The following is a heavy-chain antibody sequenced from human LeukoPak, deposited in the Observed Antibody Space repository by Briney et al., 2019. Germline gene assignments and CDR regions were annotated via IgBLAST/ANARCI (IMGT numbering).Heavy chain of an antibody. Sequence: SETLSLTCTVSGGSISSYYWSWIRQPPGKGLEWIGYIHYSGSTNYNPSLKSRVTISVDTSKNQFSLKLSSVTAADTAVYYCARELTATKSSGWYPDYYYYMDVWGKGTTVTVSS. CDR1: GGSISSYY. CDR2: IHYSGST. D-gene: IGHD6-19*01. V-gene: IGHV4-59*12. J-gene: IGHJ6*03. CDR3: ARELTATKSSGWYPDYYYYMDV.